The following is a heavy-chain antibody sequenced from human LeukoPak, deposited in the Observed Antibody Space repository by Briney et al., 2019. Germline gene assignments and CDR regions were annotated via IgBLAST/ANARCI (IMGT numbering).Heavy chain of an antibody. CDR3: ARDMYYGSGSPTADY. CDR1: GFTFSSYA. D-gene: IGHD3-10*01. CDR2: INQDGSEK. Sequence: GGSLRLSCAASGFTFSSYAMSWVRQAPGKGLEWVANINQDGSEKYYVDSVKGRFTISRDNAKNSLYMQMNSLRAEDTAVYYCARDMYYGSGSPTADYWGQGTLVTVSS. J-gene: IGHJ4*02. V-gene: IGHV3-7*01.